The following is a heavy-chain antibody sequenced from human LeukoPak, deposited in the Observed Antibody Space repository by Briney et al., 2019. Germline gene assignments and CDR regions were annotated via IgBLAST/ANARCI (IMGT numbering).Heavy chain of an antibody. CDR2: IYSSGTI. CDR1: GGSISSYY. J-gene: IGHJ5*02. Sequence: SETLSLTCSVSGGSISSYYWSWIRQPAGKGLEWIGRIYSSGTITYNPSLQSRVTMSVDTSKNEFSLKMRSVTAADTAVYYCTRDSGTTGEVKFDPWGQGTLVAVSS. V-gene: IGHV4-4*07. CDR3: TRDSGTTGEVKFDP. D-gene: IGHD3-10*01.